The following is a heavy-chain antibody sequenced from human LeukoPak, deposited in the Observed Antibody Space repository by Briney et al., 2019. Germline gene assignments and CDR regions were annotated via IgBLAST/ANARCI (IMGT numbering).Heavy chain of an antibody. J-gene: IGHJ4*02. CDR1: GFTFTSSA. CDR3: AADSGVYCGGDCYSFDY. V-gene: IGHV1-58*02. CDR2: IVVGSGNT. D-gene: IGHD2-21*02. Sequence: ASVKVSCKASGFTFTSSAMQWVRQARGQRLEWIGWIVVGSGNTNYAQKFQERVTITRDMSTSTAYMELSSLRSEDTAVYYCAADSGVYCGGDCYSFDYWGQGTLVTVSS.